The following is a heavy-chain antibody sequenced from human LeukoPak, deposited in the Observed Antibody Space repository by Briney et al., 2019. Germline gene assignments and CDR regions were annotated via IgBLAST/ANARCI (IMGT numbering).Heavy chain of an antibody. CDR1: GFTLSNYW. D-gene: IGHD3-22*01. CDR3: ARVGFDNSGYYGYY. V-gene: IGHV3-7*01. Sequence: PGGSLRLSCVASGFTLSNYWMTWVRQAPGKGLEWVANIRQDGREKDYVDSVKGRFTISRDNGKNSLYLQMSSLRAEDTAVYYCARVGFDNSGYYGYYWGQGTLVIVSS. J-gene: IGHJ4*02. CDR2: IRQDGREK.